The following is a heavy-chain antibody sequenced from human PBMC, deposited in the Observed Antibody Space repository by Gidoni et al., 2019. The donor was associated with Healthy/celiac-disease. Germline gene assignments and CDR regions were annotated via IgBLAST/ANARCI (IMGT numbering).Heavy chain of an antibody. CDR3: ARDYSGYDFEGGAFDI. Sequence: EVQLVESGGGLVKPGGSLRLSCAASGSTFGSYSMTWVRQAPGKGLEWVSSISSSSSYIYYADSVKGRFTISRDNAKNSLYLQMNSLRAEDTAVYYCARDYSGYDFEGGAFDIWGQGTMVTVSS. CDR2: ISSSSSYI. CDR1: GSTFGSYS. V-gene: IGHV3-21*01. J-gene: IGHJ3*02. D-gene: IGHD5-12*01.